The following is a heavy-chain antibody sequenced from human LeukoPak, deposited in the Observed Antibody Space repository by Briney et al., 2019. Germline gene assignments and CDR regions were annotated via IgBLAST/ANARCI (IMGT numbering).Heavy chain of an antibody. J-gene: IGHJ4*01. CDR2: ISWDDDK. V-gene: IGHV2-5*02. CDR1: GFSLSTSQVG. Sequence: SGPTLVNPTQTLTLTCTFSGFSLSTSQVGVGWIRQPPGKALESLAVISWDDDKRYSPSLKSRLTITKDTSKNQVVLTMTNMDPLDTARYYGAHRVPRGAFHYWGQGTPVTVSS. D-gene: IGHD3-10*01. CDR3: AHRVPRGAFHY.